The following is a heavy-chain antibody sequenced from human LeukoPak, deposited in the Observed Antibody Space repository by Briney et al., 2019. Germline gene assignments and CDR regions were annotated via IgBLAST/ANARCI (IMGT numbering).Heavy chain of an antibody. CDR2: IYHSGLT. CDR1: GGSISNSNW. J-gene: IGHJ4*02. Sequence: SGTLSLTCAVSGGSISNSNWLSWVRQPPGKGLEWIGEIYHSGLTNYNPSLKSRVTMSADTSKNQFSLNLNSVTAADTAVYHCASRKLANDYWGQGTLVTVSS. CDR3: ASRKLANDY. V-gene: IGHV4-4*02. D-gene: IGHD1-1*01.